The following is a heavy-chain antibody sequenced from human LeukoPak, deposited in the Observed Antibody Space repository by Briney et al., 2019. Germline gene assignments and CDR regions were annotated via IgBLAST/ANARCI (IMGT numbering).Heavy chain of an antibody. V-gene: IGHV4-39*07. Sequence: SETLSLTCTVSGGSISSSSYYWGWIRQPPGKGLEWIGSIYYSGSTNYNPSLKSRVTISVDTSKNQFSLKLSSVTAADTAVYYCARGPLYYFDYWGQGTLVTVSS. CDR2: IYYSGST. CDR3: ARGPLYYFDY. J-gene: IGHJ4*02. CDR1: GGSISSSSYY.